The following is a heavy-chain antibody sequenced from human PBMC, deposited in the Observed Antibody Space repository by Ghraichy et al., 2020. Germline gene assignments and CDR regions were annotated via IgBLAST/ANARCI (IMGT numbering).Heavy chain of an antibody. CDR2: IYSGGDT. V-gene: IGHV3-66*01. CDR3: AKVEDTGYDPDS. D-gene: IGHD5-12*01. CDR1: GFTVSNNY. J-gene: IGHJ4*02. Sequence: LSLTCAASGFTVSNNYMSWVRQAPGKGLEWVSVIYSGGDTYYADSVKGRFTISRDNSENTGDLQMNRLRAEDTAVYYCAKVEDTGYDPDSWGQGALVTVSS.